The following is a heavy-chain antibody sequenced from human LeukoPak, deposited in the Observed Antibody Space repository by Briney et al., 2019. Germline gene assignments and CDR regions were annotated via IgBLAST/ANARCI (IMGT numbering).Heavy chain of an antibody. CDR3: ARDRHFNL. Sequence: SLRLSCAASGFTFSSYPMHWVRQAPGQGLEWVALISYDGSNKYYADSVKGRFTISRDNSKNTLYLQMNSLRAEDTAVYYCARDRHFNLWGRGTLVTVSS. CDR1: GFTFSSYP. CDR2: ISYDGSNK. V-gene: IGHV3-30-3*01. J-gene: IGHJ2*01.